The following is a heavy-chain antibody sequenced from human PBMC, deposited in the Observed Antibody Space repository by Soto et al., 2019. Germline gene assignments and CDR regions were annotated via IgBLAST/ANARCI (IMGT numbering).Heavy chain of an antibody. CDR2: IYYSGRT. Sequence: QVPLQESGPGLVKPSETLSLTCTVSGGSISSDYYYWSWIRQPPGSGLEWIGYIYYSGRTYYNPSLKSRLIISVDTSKNQFSLGLSSMTAADTAVYYCARGGAIADFYFDSWGQGNLVSVSS. V-gene: IGHV4-30-4*01. CDR1: GGSISSDYYY. J-gene: IGHJ4*02. CDR3: ARGGAIADFYFDS. D-gene: IGHD1-26*01.